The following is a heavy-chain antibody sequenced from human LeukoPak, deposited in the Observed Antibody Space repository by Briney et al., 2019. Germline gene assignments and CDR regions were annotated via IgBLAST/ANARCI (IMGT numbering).Heavy chain of an antibody. CDR1: GGSISYYY. J-gene: IGHJ4*02. Sequence: SETLSLTCTVSGGSISYYYWSWIRQPPGKGLEWSGYIYYSGSTNYNPSLKSRITISVDTSKNQFSLKLNSVTAADTAVYYCARHQGQWLFFFDHWGQGALVTVSS. D-gene: IGHD6-19*01. V-gene: IGHV4-59*08. CDR3: ARHQGQWLFFFDH. CDR2: IYYSGST.